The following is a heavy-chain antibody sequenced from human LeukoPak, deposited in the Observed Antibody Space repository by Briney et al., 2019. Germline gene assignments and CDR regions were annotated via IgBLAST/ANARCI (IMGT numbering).Heavy chain of an antibody. CDR1: GYTFTSYY. CDR2: IYPRDGST. J-gene: IGHJ4*02. V-gene: IGHV1-46*01. CDR3: ARDQEGFDY. Sequence: ASVKVACKASGYTFTSYYMHWVRQAPGQGLEWMGMIYPRDGSTSYAQKFQGRVTVTRDTSTSTVHMELSGLRSEDTAVYYCARDQEGFDYWGQGTLVTVSS.